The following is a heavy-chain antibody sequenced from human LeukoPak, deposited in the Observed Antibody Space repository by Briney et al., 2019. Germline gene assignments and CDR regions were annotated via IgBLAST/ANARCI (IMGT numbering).Heavy chain of an antibody. CDR2: ISSGSTI. CDR1: VFTFSDYY. J-gene: IGHJ6*03. CDR3: ASYYDFWGGYYYMDV. Sequence: GGSLRLSCAASVFTFSDYYMSWIRQAPGKRLEWVSYISSGSTIYYADSVKGRFTISRDNAKNSLYLQMNRLTAEDTAVYYCASYYDFWGGYYYMDVWGKGTTVTVSS. V-gene: IGHV3-11*01. D-gene: IGHD3-3*01.